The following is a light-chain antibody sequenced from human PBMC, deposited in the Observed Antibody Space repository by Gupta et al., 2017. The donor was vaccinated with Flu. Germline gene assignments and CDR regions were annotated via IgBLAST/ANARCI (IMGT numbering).Light chain of an antibody. V-gene: IGLV3-21*02. CDR2: DDS. CDR3: QVWHIRSDQLRV. CDR1: TMGRKS. J-gene: IGLJ3*02. Sequence: SYVLTPPPSLSVAPGQPATITCGGDTMGRKSVHWYQQKPGQAPVLIVYDDSDRPSGIPERVSGSNSGNTATLTLSKVEAGDEAEYYCQVWHIRSDQLRVFGGGTKLTVL.